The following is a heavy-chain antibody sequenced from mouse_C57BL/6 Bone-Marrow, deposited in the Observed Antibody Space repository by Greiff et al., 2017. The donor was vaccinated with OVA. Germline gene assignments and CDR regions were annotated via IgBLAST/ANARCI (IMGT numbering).Heavy chain of an antibody. CDR1: GFNIKDYY. CDR3: TIYYSNYEDAMDY. D-gene: IGHD2-5*01. CDR2: IDPEDGDT. Sequence: VQLKESGAELVRPGASVKLSCTASGFNIKDYYMHWVKQRPEQGLEWIGRIDPEDGDTEYAPKFQGKATMTADTSSNTAYLQLSSLTSEDTAVYYCTIYYSNYEDAMDYWGQGTSVTVSS. V-gene: IGHV14-1*01. J-gene: IGHJ4*01.